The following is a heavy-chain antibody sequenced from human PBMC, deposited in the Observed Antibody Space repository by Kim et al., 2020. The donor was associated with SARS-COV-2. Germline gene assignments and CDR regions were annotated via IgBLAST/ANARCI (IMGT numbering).Heavy chain of an antibody. CDR3: AKGDFGTFYYGSENDH. Sequence: ESVKGGFSISRDNSKNTLKLQMTNLRAEDTALYYCAKGDFGTFYYGSENDHWGQGTLVTVSS. J-gene: IGHJ4*02. V-gene: IGHV3-23*01. D-gene: IGHD3-10*01.